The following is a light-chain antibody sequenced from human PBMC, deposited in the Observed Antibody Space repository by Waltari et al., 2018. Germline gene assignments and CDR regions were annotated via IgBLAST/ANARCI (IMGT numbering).Light chain of an antibody. J-gene: IGKJ4*01. V-gene: IGKV3-20*01. CDR1: QSVSSSY. CDR2: GAS. Sequence: EIVLTQSPGTLSLSPGERATPSCRASQSVSSSYSAWYQQNPGQAPRLLIYGASSRATGIPDRFSGSGSGTDFTLTISRLEPEDFAVYYCQQYGSPLSTFGGGTKVEIK. CDR3: QQYGSPLST.